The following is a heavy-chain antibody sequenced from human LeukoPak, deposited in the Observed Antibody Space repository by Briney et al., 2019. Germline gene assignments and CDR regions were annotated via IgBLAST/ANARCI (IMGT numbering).Heavy chain of an antibody. CDR1: GFTFSSYT. Sequence: AGGSLRLSCAPSGFTFSSYTMHWVRQAPGKGLEWVAVISYDGSNKYYADSVKGRFTISRDNSKNTLYLQMNSLRAEDTAVYYCARGLHYYYYGMDVWGQGTTVTVSS. J-gene: IGHJ6*02. CDR3: ARGLHYYYYGMDV. CDR2: ISYDGSNK. D-gene: IGHD3-10*01. V-gene: IGHV3-30-3*01.